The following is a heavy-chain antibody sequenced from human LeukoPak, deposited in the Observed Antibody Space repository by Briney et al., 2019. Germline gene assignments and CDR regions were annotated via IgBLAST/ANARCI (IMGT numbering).Heavy chain of an antibody. CDR3: AREYIVGAIRWFDP. J-gene: IGHJ5*02. V-gene: IGHV3-33*01. D-gene: IGHD1-26*01. CDR1: GFTFSSYG. CDR2: IWYDGSNK. Sequence: GRSLRLSCAASGFTFSSYGMHWVRQAPGKGLEWVAVIWYDGSNKYYADSVKGRFTISRDNAKNTLYLQMNSLRAEDTAVYYCAREYIVGAIRWFDPWGQGTLVTVSP.